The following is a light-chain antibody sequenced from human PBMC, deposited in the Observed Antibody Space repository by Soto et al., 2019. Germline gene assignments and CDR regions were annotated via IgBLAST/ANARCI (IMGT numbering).Light chain of an antibody. CDR1: SSDVGGYDY. CDR2: EVP. Sequence: QSVLTQPPSASGSTGQSVTISCTGTSSDVGGYDYVSWYQQHPGKAPKLMIYEVPMRPSGVSDRFSGSKSGNTASLTVSGLQAEDEADYYCSSYTGGNPSYVFGTGTKVTVL. J-gene: IGLJ1*01. V-gene: IGLV2-8*01. CDR3: SSYTGGNPSYV.